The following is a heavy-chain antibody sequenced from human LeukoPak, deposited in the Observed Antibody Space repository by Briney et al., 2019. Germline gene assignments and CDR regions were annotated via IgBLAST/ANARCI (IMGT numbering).Heavy chain of an antibody. CDR2: IYPRDSDT. Sequence: GESLKISCKGSGYSFSTYWIGWVRQMPGKGLEWMGIIYPRDSDTRYSPSFQGQVTISADKSISTAYLQWSSLKASDTAMYYCARHNTVVTPRAFDIWGQGTMVTVSS. CDR3: ARHNTVVTPRAFDI. V-gene: IGHV5-51*01. D-gene: IGHD4-23*01. CDR1: GYSFSTYW. J-gene: IGHJ3*02.